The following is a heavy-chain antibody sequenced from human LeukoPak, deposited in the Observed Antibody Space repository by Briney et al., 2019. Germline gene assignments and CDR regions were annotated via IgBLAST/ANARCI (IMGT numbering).Heavy chain of an antibody. CDR1: GFTFSSFA. D-gene: IGHD6-6*01. CDR2: ISGSGGST. J-gene: IGHJ4*02. V-gene: IGHV3-23*01. Sequence: PGGSLRLSCAASGFTFSSFAMTWVRQAPGKGLEWVSGISGSGGSTYYADSVKGRFTISRDNSKNTLYLQMNSLRVEDTAVYYCAKDRYISSSGRWEAYFDYWGQGTLVTVSS. CDR3: AKDRYISSSGRWEAYFDY.